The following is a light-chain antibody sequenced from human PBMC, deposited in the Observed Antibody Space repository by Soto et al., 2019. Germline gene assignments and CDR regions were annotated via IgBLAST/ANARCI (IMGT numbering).Light chain of an antibody. CDR2: GAS. CDR1: QSVSSN. CDR3: QQYNNWPPELT. J-gene: IGKJ4*01. V-gene: IGKV3-15*01. Sequence: EIVMTQSPATLSVSPGERATLSCRASQSVSSNLAWYQQKPGQAPRLLIYGASTRATGIPARFSGSGSGTEFTLTISSLQSEDFAVYYCQQYNNWPPELTFGGRTKVEIK.